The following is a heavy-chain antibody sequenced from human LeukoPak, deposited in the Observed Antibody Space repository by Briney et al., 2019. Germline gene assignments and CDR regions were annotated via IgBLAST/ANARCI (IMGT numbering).Heavy chain of an antibody. Sequence: PSETLSLTCAVYGGSFSGYYWSWIRQPPGKGLEWIGEINHSGSTNYNPSLKSRVTISVDTSKNQFSLKLSSVTAADTAVYYCAVHFGYYHHYMDVWGKGTTVTVSS. J-gene: IGHJ6*03. CDR1: GGSFSGYY. V-gene: IGHV4-34*01. CDR3: AVHFGYYHHYMDV. CDR2: INHSGST. D-gene: IGHD3-16*01.